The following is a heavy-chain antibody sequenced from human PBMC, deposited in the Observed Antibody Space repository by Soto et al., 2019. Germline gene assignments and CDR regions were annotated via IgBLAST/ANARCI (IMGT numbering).Heavy chain of an antibody. CDR2: ISSTSNYI. CDR3: ARDRSNFDYYYYDLDV. Sequence: EVQLVESGGGLVKPGGSLRLSCAASGFSFSNYNRNWVRQAPGKGLDWVSSISSTSNYIYYADSVKGRFTISRDNTKNSLSLQMNSLRAEDTAVYYCARDRSNFDYYYYDLDVWGQGTTVTVSS. J-gene: IGHJ6*02. CDR1: GFSFSNYN. D-gene: IGHD1-26*01. V-gene: IGHV3-21*01.